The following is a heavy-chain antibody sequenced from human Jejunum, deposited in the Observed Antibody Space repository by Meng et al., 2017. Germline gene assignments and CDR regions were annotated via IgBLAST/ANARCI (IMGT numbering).Heavy chain of an antibody. V-gene: IGHV4-34*01. CDR2: INDNGST. CDR1: GGSISNYY. CDR3: ARGNEYSNYGADF. Sequence: QVKLQQWGAGLLKPSETLSHTCAVYGGSISNYYWTWIRQPPGKGLEWIGEINDNGSTNYNPSLKSRVTIFADTSKSQFYLRVSSVTAADTAVYYCARGNEYSNYGADFWGQGTLVTVSS. J-gene: IGHJ4*02. D-gene: IGHD4-11*01.